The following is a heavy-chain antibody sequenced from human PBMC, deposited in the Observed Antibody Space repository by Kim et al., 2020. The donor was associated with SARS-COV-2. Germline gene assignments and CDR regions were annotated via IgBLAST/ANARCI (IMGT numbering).Heavy chain of an antibody. J-gene: IGHJ4*02. D-gene: IGHD3-22*01. Sequence: SPSFQGQVTISADKAISTAYLQWSSLKASDTAMYYCARAYYDSSGEVFDYWGQGTLVTVSS. V-gene: IGHV5-10-1*04. CDR3: ARAYYDSSGEVFDY.